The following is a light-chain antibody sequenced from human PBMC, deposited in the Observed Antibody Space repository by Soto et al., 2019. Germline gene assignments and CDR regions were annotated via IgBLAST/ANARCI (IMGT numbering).Light chain of an antibody. J-gene: IGLJ7*01. CDR2: DND. V-gene: IGLV1-51*01. Sequence: QSELTQPPSVSAAAGQKVTISCCGSSSNIGDNYVSWYQQVPGTAPKLLIYDNDQRSSGTPDRFSAYKSGTSATLGITGLQTGDEADYYCGTWDSSLSVAVFGGGTQLTVL. CDR1: SSNIGDNY. CDR3: GTWDSSLSVAV.